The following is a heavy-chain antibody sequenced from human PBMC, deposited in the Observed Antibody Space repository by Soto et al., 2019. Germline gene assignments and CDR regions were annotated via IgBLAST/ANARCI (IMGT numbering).Heavy chain of an antibody. CDR3: ASPYSSGWYGAFDI. CDR1: GGSISSGGYY. D-gene: IGHD6-19*01. J-gene: IGHJ3*02. V-gene: IGHV4-31*03. CDR2: IYYSGST. Sequence: SETLSLTCTVSGGSISSGGYYWSWIRQHPGKGLEWIGYIYYSGSTYYNPSLKSRVTISVDTSKNQFSLKLSSVTAADTAVYYCASPYSSGWYGAFDIWGQGTMVTVSS.